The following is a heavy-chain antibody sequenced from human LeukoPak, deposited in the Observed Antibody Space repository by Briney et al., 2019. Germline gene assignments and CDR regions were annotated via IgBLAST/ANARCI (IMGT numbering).Heavy chain of an antibody. V-gene: IGHV3-23*01. CDR1: GFTFSSYS. D-gene: IGHD6-19*01. J-gene: IGHJ4*02. Sequence: GGSLRLSCAASGFTFSSYSMNWVRQAPGKGLEWVSAISGNGGSTYYADSVKGRFTISRDNSKNTLYLQMNTLRAEDTAIYYCAKFRPITSVAGTIFHYWGQGTLVTVSS. CDR2: ISGNGGST. CDR3: AKFRPITSVAGTIFHY.